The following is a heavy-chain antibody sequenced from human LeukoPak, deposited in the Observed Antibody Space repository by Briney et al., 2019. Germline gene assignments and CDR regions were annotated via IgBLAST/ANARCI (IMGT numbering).Heavy chain of an antibody. D-gene: IGHD2-15*01. Sequence: GGSLRLSCAASGFTFSSYWMSWVRQAPGKGLEWVANIKQDGSEKYYVDSVKGRFTISRDNAKNSLYLQMNSLRAEDTAVYYCARDLLGYCSGGSCPLSPADYWGQGTLVTVSS. V-gene: IGHV3-7*01. CDR3: ARDLLGYCSGGSCPLSPADY. J-gene: IGHJ4*02. CDR1: GFTFSSYW. CDR2: IKQDGSEK.